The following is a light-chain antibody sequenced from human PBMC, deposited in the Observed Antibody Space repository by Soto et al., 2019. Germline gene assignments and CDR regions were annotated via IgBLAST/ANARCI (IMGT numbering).Light chain of an antibody. J-gene: IGKJ5*01. CDR2: DAS. CDR1: QSVNSY. Sequence: EIVLTQSPATLSLSPGERATISCRASQSVNSYLAWYQQRPGQAPRLLIYDASNRATGVPARFGGSGSGTDFTLTLSGLEPEDFAIYYCQQRANWPPITFGQGTRLEIK. CDR3: QQRANWPPIT. V-gene: IGKV3-11*01.